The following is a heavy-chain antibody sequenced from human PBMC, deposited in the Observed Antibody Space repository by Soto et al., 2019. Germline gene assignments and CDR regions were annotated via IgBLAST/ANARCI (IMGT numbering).Heavy chain of an antibody. J-gene: IGHJ5*02. CDR1: GGSISSYY. Sequence: SETLSLTCTVSGGSISSYYWSWIRQPPGKGLEWIGYIYYSGSTNYNPSLKSRVTISVDTSKNQFSLKLSSVTAADTAVYYCARHSGPYCSSTSCYDWFDPWGQGTLVTVSS. V-gene: IGHV4-59*08. D-gene: IGHD2-2*01. CDR2: IYYSGST. CDR3: ARHSGPYCSSTSCYDWFDP.